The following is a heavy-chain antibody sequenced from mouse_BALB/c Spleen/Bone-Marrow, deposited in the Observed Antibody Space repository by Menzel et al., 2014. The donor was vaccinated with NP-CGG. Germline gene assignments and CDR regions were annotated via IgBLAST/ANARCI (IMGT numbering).Heavy chain of an antibody. J-gene: IGHJ4*01. CDR3: AIPYYRYDALDY. CDR2: INPYNDGT. D-gene: IGHD2-14*01. Sequence: VQLQQSGPELVKPGASVKMSCKASGYTFTSYVMHWVKQKPGQGLEWIGYINPYNDGTKYNEKFKGKATLTSDKSSSTACMELSSLTSEDSAVYYCAIPYYRYDALDYWGRGTSVTVSS. CDR1: GYTFTSYV. V-gene: IGHV1-14*01.